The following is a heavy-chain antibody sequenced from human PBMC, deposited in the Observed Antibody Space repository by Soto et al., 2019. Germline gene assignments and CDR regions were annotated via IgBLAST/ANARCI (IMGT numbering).Heavy chain of an antibody. CDR2: IWYDGSNK. J-gene: IGHJ4*02. Sequence: QVQLVESGGGVVQPGRSLRLSCAASGFTFSSYGMHWVRQAPGTGLEWVAVIWYDGSNKYYADSVKGRFTISRDNSKNTLYLQMNSLRAEDTAVYYCARDYDILTGFSWGQGTLVTVSS. D-gene: IGHD3-9*01. CDR1: GFTFSSYG. V-gene: IGHV3-33*01. CDR3: ARDYDILTGFS.